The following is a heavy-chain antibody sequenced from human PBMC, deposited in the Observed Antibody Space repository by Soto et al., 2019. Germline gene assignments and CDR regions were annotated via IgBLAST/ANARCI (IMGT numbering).Heavy chain of an antibody. D-gene: IGHD3-22*01. CDR3: ARQIYDSDTGPNFRYYFDS. J-gene: IGHJ4*02. CDR2: IDPSDSQT. V-gene: IGHV5-10-1*01. CDR1: RYSFAGYW. Sequence: PGESLKISCKGSRYSFAGYWITWVRQKPGRGLEWMGRIDPSDSQTYYSPSFRGHVTISVTKSITTVFLQWSSLRASDTAMYYCARQIYDSDTGPNFRYYFDSWGQGTPVTVSS.